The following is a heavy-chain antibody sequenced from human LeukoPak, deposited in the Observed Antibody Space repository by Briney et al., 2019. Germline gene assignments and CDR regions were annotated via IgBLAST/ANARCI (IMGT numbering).Heavy chain of an antibody. J-gene: IGHJ4*02. V-gene: IGHV3-7*01. Sequence: GGSLRLSCAASGFTFSNYWMTWVRQAPGKGLEWVANIEEDGSEKYYVDSVKGRFTISRDNPKNSLYLQMNSLRAEDTAVYYCGRRPSGRGTPFDYWGQGTLVTVSS. CDR2: IEEDGSEK. CDR1: GFTFSNYW. CDR3: GRRPSGRGTPFDY. D-gene: IGHD3-3*01.